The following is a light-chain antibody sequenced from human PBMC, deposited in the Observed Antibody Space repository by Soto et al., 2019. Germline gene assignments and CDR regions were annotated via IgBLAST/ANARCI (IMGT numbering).Light chain of an antibody. CDR2: AAS. J-gene: IGKJ1*01. V-gene: IGKV1-39*01. CDR3: QQSHSAPRT. CDR1: QSVSRY. Sequence: DIQMTQSPSSLSASIGDRVSITCRASQSVSRYLNWYQQKPGKAPKLLIYAASSLQSGVPSRFSGNGSLTDFTLTISSLQPEDFATYYCQQSHSAPRTFGQGTKVEIK.